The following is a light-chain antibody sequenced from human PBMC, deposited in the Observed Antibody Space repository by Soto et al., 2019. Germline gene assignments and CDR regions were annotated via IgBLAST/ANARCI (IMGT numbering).Light chain of an antibody. CDR3: QQHNGYSERM. CDR1: QSISTW. Sequence: DIQMTQSPSTLSASAGDRVTITCRASQSISTWLAWYQQKPGKAPKLLIYGASSLASGVPSRFSGSGSGTEFTLTICSLQPDDFATYYCQQHNGYSERMFGQGTKVEV. CDR2: GAS. V-gene: IGKV1-5*01. J-gene: IGKJ1*01.